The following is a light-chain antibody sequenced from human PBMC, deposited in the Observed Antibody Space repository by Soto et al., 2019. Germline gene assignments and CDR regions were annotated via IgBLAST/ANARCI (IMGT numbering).Light chain of an antibody. Sequence: EIVMTQSPATLSLSPGERATLSCRASQSVSSNLAWYQQKPGQAPRLLIYGASTRATGIPARFSGSGSGTEFILTISSMQSEDVAVYYCQQYNNWPYTFGQGTKLEIK. CDR2: GAS. CDR1: QSVSSN. V-gene: IGKV3-15*01. J-gene: IGKJ2*01. CDR3: QQYNNWPYT.